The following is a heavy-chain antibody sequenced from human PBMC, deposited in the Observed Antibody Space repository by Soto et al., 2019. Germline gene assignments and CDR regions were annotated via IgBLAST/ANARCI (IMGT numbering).Heavy chain of an antibody. V-gene: IGHV3-23*01. J-gene: IGHJ4*02. CDR1: GFTFSIFA. Sequence: GGSLRLSCAASGFTFSIFAMSWVRQSPGKGLEWVSTISGSGGSTYYADAVKGRFSISRDNSMGTLYLQMKSLRVEDTAIYYCAKEVSLGSTVDLGYWGQGALVTVSS. D-gene: IGHD7-27*01. CDR2: ISGSGGST. CDR3: AKEVSLGSTVDLGY.